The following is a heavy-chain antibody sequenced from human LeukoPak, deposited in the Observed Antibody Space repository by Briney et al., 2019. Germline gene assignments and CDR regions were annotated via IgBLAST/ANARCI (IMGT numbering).Heavy chain of an antibody. V-gene: IGHV6-1*01. CDR1: GDSVSINSDS. D-gene: IGHD3-16*01. J-gene: IGHJ4*02. CDR2: TYYRSRWYN. CDR3: ASKKAGGMFDY. Sequence: SQTLSLTCAISGDSVSINSDSWNWIRQSPSRGLERLGRTYYRSRWYNDNAVSMKSLITMNPDTSKNQFSLQLNSVTPGDTAVYYCASKKAGGMFDYWGQGTLVTVSS.